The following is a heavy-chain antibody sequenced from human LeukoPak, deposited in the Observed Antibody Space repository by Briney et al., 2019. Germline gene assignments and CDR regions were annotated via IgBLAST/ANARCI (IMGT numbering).Heavy chain of an antibody. D-gene: IGHD3-10*01. CDR3: ARHSDTYYYGSNFDY. V-gene: IGHV4-4*09. CDR1: GGSISSYY. J-gene: IGHJ4*02. CDR2: IYTSGST. Sequence: PSETLSLTCTVPGGSISSYYWSWIRQPPGKGLEWIGYIYTSGSTNYNPSLKSRVTISVDTTKNQFSLKLSSVTAADTAVYYCARHSDTYYYGSNFDYWGQGTLVTVSS.